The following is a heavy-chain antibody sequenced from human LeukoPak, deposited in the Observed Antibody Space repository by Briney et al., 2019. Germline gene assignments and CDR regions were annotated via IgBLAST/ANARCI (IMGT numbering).Heavy chain of an antibody. V-gene: IGHV3-23*01. Sequence: PGGSLRLSCAASGFTFSSYAMSWVRQAPGKGLEWVSAISTSGGTTYSADSVKGRFTISRDNSKNTLYLQMNSLRAEDTAIYYCAAVGTTAVYWGQGTLVTVSS. CDR1: GFTFSSYA. CDR2: ISTSGGTT. D-gene: IGHD1-26*01. J-gene: IGHJ4*02. CDR3: AAVGTTAVY.